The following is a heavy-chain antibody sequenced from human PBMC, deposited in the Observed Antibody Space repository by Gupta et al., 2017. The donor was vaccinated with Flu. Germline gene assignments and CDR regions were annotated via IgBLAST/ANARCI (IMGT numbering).Heavy chain of an antibody. V-gene: IGHV3-74*01. Sequence: EVQLVESGGALVQPGGSLSLFGAASGFTFRGHSIQLVRQAPGKGLLGLSRTYNDGTTVYAYDGQCRVSTSRDNAKNTRDLKKDSLPLEDSGIYYCATEKQDWTGAKGPFDLWGQGTLVTVSS. CDR2: TYNDGTT. J-gene: IGHJ5*02. CDR3: ATEKQDWTGAKGPFDL. CDR1: GFTFRGHS. D-gene: IGHD2-21*01.